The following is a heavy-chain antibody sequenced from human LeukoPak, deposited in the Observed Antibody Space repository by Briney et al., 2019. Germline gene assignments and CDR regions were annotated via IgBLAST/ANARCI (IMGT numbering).Heavy chain of an antibody. Sequence: ASVKVSCKAAGNTLTSYGISWVRQAPGQGLEWMGWISAYNGDTNYAQKFQGRVTMTTDTSTSTAYMELRSLRSDDTAVYYCARNQYSGSYSPRDGMDVWGKGTTVTVSS. CDR3: ARNQYSGSYSPRDGMDV. D-gene: IGHD1-26*01. CDR2: ISAYNGDT. J-gene: IGHJ6*04. V-gene: IGHV1-18*01. CDR1: GNTLTSYG.